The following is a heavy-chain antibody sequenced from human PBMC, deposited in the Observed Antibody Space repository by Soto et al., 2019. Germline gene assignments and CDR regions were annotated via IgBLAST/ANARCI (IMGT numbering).Heavy chain of an antibody. Sequence: ASVKVSCKASGYTFTSYDINWVRQATGQGLEWMGWMNPNSGNTGYAQKFQGRVTMTRNTSISTAYMELSSLRSEDTAVYYCARVRMTMVRGVIRGPISVWGQGTMVTVSS. CDR1: GYTFTSYD. CDR2: MNPNSGNT. J-gene: IGHJ3*01. CDR3: ARVRMTMVRGVIRGPISV. D-gene: IGHD3-10*01. V-gene: IGHV1-8*01.